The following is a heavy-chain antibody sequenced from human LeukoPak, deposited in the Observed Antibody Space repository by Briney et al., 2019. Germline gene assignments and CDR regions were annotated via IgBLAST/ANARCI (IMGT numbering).Heavy chain of an antibody. CDR2: IKQDGSEK. Sequence: GGSLRLSCAASGFTFSSYWMNWIRQAPGKGLEWVANIKQDGSEKYYVDSVKGRFTISRDNAKNSLYLQMNNLRAEDTAVYFCASLPWLVRWIYYWGQGTLVTVSS. V-gene: IGHV3-7*02. D-gene: IGHD6-19*01. J-gene: IGHJ4*02. CDR3: ASLPWLVRWIYY. CDR1: GFTFSSYW.